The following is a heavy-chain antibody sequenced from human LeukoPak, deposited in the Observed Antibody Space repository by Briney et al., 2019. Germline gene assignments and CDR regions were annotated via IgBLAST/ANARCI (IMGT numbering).Heavy chain of an antibody. CDR1: GFVLWRYA. CDR3: ARVTYGGNSGYHLDY. CDR2: ISDGGHGK. J-gene: IGHJ4*02. Sequence: GGSLRLSCAASGFVLWRYAMSWVRQAPGKGLEWVADISDGGHGKNYADSVQGRFTISRDNSKNTVFLQMVSLRAHDTAFYYCARVTYGGNSGYHLDYWGQGTLVTVSS. V-gene: IGHV3-23*01. D-gene: IGHD4-23*01.